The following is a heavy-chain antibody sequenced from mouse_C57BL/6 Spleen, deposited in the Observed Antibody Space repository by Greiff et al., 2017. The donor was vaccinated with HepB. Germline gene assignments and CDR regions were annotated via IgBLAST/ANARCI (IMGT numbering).Heavy chain of an antibody. CDR2: IYPRSGNT. CDR1: GYTFTSYG. J-gene: IGHJ4*01. V-gene: IGHV1-81*01. D-gene: IGHD2-5*01. CDR3: ARSSNYAYAMDY. Sequence: QVQLQQSGAELARPGASVKLSCKASGYTFTSYGISWVKQRTGQGLEWIGEIYPRSGNTYYNEKFKGKATLTADKSSSTAYMELRSLTSEDSAVYFCARSSNYAYAMDYWGQGTSVTVSS.